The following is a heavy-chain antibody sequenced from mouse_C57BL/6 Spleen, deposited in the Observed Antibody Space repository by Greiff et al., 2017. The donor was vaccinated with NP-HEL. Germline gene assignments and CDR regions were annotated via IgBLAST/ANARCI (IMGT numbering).Heavy chain of an antibody. J-gene: IGHJ2*01. Sequence: VQLQQSGPELVKPGASVKLSCKASGYAFSSSWTNWVKQRPGKGLEWIGRIYPGDGDTNYHGKLKGKVTLTADKSSSTAYMQISSLTSEDSAVYFCARGELGPYYLDYLGQGATLTVAS. D-gene: IGHD3-1*01. CDR3: ARGELGPYYLDY. CDR1: GYAFSSSW. CDR2: IYPGDGDT. V-gene: IGHV1-82*01.